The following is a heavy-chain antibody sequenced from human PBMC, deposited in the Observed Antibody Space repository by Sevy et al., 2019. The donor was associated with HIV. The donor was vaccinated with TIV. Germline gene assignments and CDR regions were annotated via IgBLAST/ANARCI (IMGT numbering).Heavy chain of an antibody. CDR2: IYYSGST. CDR1: GGSVSSGSYY. Sequence: SETLSLTCTVSGGSVSSGSYYWSWIRQPPGKGLEWIGYIYYSGSTNYNPSLKSRVTISVDTSKNQFSLKLSSVTAADTAVYYCVRWVISRGARPSRAYNWFDPWGQGTLVTVSS. J-gene: IGHJ5*02. V-gene: IGHV4-61*01. CDR3: VRWVISRGARPSRAYNWFDP. D-gene: IGHD6-6*01.